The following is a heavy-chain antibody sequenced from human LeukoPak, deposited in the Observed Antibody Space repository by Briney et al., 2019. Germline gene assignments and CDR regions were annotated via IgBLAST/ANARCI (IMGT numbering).Heavy chain of an antibody. CDR2: ISYDGNNK. D-gene: IGHD3-10*01. J-gene: IGHJ4*02. V-gene: IGHV3-30*04. Sequence: QSGGSLRLSCAASGFTFSSYAMHWVRQAPGKGLEWVTVISYDGNNKYYADSVKGRFTISRDNAKNSLYLQMNSLRAEDTAVYYCARGYYGSGRSYYFDYWGQGTLVTVSS. CDR1: GFTFSSYA. CDR3: ARGYYGSGRSYYFDY.